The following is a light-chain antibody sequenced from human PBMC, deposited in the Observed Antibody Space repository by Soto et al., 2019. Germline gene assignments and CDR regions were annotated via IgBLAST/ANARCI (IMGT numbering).Light chain of an antibody. CDR2: AAS. Sequence: DIQLTQSPSFLSASVGDRVTITCRASQGISSYLAWYQQKPGKAPKLLIYAASTLQSGVPSRFSVSGSGTEFTLTISSRHPEDFATYYCQQLNSYSYTFGQGTKLEIK. CDR3: QQLNSYSYT. CDR1: QGISSY. J-gene: IGKJ2*01. V-gene: IGKV1-9*01.